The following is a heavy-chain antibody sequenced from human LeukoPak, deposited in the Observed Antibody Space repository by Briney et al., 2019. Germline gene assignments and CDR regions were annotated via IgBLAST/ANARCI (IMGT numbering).Heavy chain of an antibody. CDR2: INLNSGDT. CDR1: GYTFTDYY. Sequence: GASVRVSCKASGYTFTDYYVHWMRQAPGQGLELMGWINLNSGDTRYAQRFQGRLTVTRDTSISTAYMDLNGLRSDDTAVYYCARDSIEAPGLVFDFWGQGTMVTISS. CDR3: ARDSIEAPGLVFDF. J-gene: IGHJ3*01. V-gene: IGHV1-2*02. D-gene: IGHD6-13*01.